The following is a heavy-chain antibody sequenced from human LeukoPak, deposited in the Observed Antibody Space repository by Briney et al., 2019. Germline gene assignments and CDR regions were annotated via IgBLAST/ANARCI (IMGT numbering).Heavy chain of an antibody. CDR2: FDPEDGET. CDR3: ATSRGGRRIAARRYFDY. D-gene: IGHD6-6*01. J-gene: IGHJ4*02. V-gene: IGHV1-24*01. Sequence: ASVKVSCKVSGYTLTELSMHWVRQAPGKGLEWMGGFDPEDGETIYAQKFQGRVTMTEDTSTDTAYMELSSLRSEDTAVYYCATSRGGRRIAARRYFDYWGQGTLVTVSS. CDR1: GYTLTELS.